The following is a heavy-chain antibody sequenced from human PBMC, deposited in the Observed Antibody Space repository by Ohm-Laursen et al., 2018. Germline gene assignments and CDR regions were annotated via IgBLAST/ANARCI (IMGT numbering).Heavy chain of an antibody. Sequence: SLRLSCAASGFTFSDYAMHWVRQAPGKGLEWVSGISWNSGSIGYADSVKGRFTISRDNAKNSLYLQMNSLRAEDTALYYCAKAYKDGSSGVFDYWGQGTLVTVSS. CDR3: AKAYKDGSSGVFDY. CDR2: ISWNSGSI. J-gene: IGHJ4*02. D-gene: IGHD3-22*01. CDR1: GFTFSDYA. V-gene: IGHV3-9*01.